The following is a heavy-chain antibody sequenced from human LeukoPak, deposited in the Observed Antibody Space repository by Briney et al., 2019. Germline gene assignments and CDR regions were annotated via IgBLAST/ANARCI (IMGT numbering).Heavy chain of an antibody. V-gene: IGHV3-23*01. J-gene: IGHJ4*02. Sequence: PGGSLRLSCAASGFAFNNYAMTWVRQAPGKGLEWVSNINDNGGQRHYADSVKGRFTISRDNSKNMMFLQMDSLRAEDTAVYYCAKPQWKGGATDYFDYWDLGILVTVSS. D-gene: IGHD1-26*01. CDR3: AKPQWKGGATDYFDY. CDR1: GFAFNNYA. CDR2: INDNGGQR.